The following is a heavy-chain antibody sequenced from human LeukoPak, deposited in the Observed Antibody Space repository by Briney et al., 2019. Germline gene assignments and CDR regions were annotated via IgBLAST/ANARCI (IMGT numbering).Heavy chain of an antibody. CDR2: ISWNSGSI. V-gene: IGHV3-9*01. CDR3: ARDSFAQLGYFDY. Sequence: GGSLRLSCAASGFTFDDYAMHWVRQAPGKGLEWVSGISWNSGSIGYADSVKGRFTISRDNDKNSLYLQMNSLRAEDTAVYYCARDSFAQLGYFDYWGQGTLVTVSS. CDR1: GFTFDDYA. J-gene: IGHJ4*02. D-gene: IGHD6-13*01.